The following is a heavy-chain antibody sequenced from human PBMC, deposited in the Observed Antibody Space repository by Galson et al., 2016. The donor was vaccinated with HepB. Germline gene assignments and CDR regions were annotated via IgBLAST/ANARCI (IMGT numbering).Heavy chain of an antibody. CDR3: ARDLGYGPGNYFPFDF. V-gene: IGHV1-3*01. D-gene: IGHD3-10*01. J-gene: IGHJ4*02. CDR2: INAGNGNT. Sequence: SVKVSCKASRYTFTSYTIHWVRQAPGQRLEWMGCINAGNGNTESSQKFLGRITLTRDTPASTAYMELSSLRSEDTAVYYCARDLGYGPGNYFPFDFWGQGPLVTVSS. CDR1: RYTFTSYT.